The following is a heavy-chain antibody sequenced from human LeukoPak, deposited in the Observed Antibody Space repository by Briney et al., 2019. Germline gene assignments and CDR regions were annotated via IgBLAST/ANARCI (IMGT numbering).Heavy chain of an antibody. CDR3: ARGRGFGY. D-gene: IGHD3-10*01. CDR2: IKHSGST. CDR1: GGSFSGYY. Sequence: SETLSLTCAVYGGSFSGYYWSWIRQPPGKGLEWIGEIKHSGSTNYNPSLKSRVTVSVDTSKNQFSLKLGSVTAADTAVYYCARGRGFGYWGQGTLVTVSS. J-gene: IGHJ4*02. V-gene: IGHV4-34*01.